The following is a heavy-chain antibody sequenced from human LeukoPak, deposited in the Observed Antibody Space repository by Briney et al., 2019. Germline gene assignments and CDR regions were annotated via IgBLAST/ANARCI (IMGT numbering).Heavy chain of an antibody. CDR1: GFTFSNAW. V-gene: IGHV3-15*01. D-gene: IGHD5-24*01. Sequence: GGSLRLSCAASGFTFSNAWMSWVRQAPGKGLEWVGRIKSKTDGGITDYAAPVKGRFTISRDDSKNTLYLQMNSLKTEDTAVYYCTTERRDGYNYGFDYWGQGTLVTVSS. J-gene: IGHJ4*02. CDR2: IKSKTDGGIT. CDR3: TTERRDGYNYGFDY.